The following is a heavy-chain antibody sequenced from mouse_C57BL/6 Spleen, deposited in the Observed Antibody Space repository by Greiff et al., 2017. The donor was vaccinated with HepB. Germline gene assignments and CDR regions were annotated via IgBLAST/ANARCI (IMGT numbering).Heavy chain of an antibody. CDR3: AREEMVTTGTTAH. J-gene: IGHJ2*01. CDR2: ISDGGSYT. D-gene: IGHD2-2*01. Sequence: EVKLVESGGGLVKPGGSLKLSCAASGFTFSSYAMSWVRQTPEKRLEWVATISDGGSYTYYPDNVKGRFTISRDNAKNNLYLQMSHLKSEDTAMYYCAREEMVTTGTTAHWGQGTTLTVSS. CDR1: GFTFSSYA. V-gene: IGHV5-4*01.